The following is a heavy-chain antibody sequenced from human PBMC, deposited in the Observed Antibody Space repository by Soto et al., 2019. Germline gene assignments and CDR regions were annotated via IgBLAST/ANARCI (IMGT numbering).Heavy chain of an antibody. J-gene: IGHJ5*02. Sequence: SETLSLTCTVSAGSISTSSYYWGWIRQPPGKGLEWIGSIYYSGSTYYNPSLKSRVTISVDTSKNQFSLKLSSVTAADTAVYYCARMGVIKVVVIGNNWFDPWGQGTLVTVS. CDR3: ARMGVIKVVVIGNNWFDP. CDR2: IYYSGST. CDR1: AGSISTSSYY. D-gene: IGHD3-22*01. V-gene: IGHV4-39*01.